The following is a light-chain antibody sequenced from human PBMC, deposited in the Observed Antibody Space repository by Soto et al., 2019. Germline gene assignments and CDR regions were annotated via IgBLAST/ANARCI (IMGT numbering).Light chain of an antibody. J-gene: IGKJ1*01. CDR3: LLDFRYFWA. Sequence: EIVFTPSPCTLSLSPGGRAPRSCRASQSVSSSYLAWYQQKPGQAPRLVIYGASTRATGIPARFSGSGSGTDFTLTISSLQPEDFATYYCLLDFRYFWAFGQGTKVDIK. CDR1: QSVSSSY. CDR2: GAS. V-gene: IGKV3D-7*01.